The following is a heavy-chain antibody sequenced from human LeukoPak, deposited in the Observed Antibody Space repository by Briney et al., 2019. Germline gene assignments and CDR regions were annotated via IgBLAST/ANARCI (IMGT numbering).Heavy chain of an antibody. D-gene: IGHD5-12*01. Sequence: ASVKVSCKASRYTLTSYFMHWVRQAPGQGLEWMGIINPSGGSPSYAQKFQGRVTMTRDTSTSAVYMELSSLRSEDTAVYYCATAWLGYFDYWGQGTLVTVSS. CDR1: RYTLTSYF. J-gene: IGHJ4*02. V-gene: IGHV1-46*01. CDR3: ATAWLGYFDY. CDR2: INPSGGSP.